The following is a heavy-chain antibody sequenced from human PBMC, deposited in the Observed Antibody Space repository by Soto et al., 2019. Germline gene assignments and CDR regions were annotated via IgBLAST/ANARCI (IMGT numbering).Heavy chain of an antibody. J-gene: IGHJ4*02. CDR3: ARPGGLYGDFLFDY. Sequence: CKGSGYRFTSYCIVWVRQMPGKGLEWMGIIYPGDSDTRYSPSFQGQVTISADKSISTAYLQWSSLKASDTAMYYCARPGGLYGDFLFDYWGQGTLVTVSS. V-gene: IGHV5-51*01. CDR1: GYRFTSYC. CDR2: IYPGDSDT. D-gene: IGHD4-17*01.